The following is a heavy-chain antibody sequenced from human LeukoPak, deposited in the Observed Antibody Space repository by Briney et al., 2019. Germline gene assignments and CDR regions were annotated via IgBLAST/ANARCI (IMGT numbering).Heavy chain of an antibody. J-gene: IGHJ4*02. CDR3: ARYETTVTTFDY. Sequence: SETLSLTCTVSGGSISSYYWSWIRQPPGKGLEWIGYIYYSGSTNYNPSLKSRVTISVDTSKNQFSLKLSSVTAADTAEYYCARYETTVTTFDYWGQGTLVTVPS. CDR1: GGSISSYY. V-gene: IGHV4-59*12. CDR2: IYYSGST. D-gene: IGHD4-17*01.